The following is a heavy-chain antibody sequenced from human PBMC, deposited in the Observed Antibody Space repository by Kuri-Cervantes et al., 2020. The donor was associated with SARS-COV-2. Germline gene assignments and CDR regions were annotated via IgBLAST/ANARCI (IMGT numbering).Heavy chain of an antibody. CDR3: ARDAVGGYDL. V-gene: IGHV4-61*01. J-gene: IGHJ1*01. Sequence: SETLSLTCTVSGASVSSGSYHWSWIRQSPGKGLEWIGYVFYSGSTKNNPSLRSRVTISIDTSKNQFFLRLTSVTPADTAVYFCARDAVGGYDLWGRGNQVHVSS. CDR2: VFYSGST. CDR1: GASVSSGSYH. D-gene: IGHD2-15*01.